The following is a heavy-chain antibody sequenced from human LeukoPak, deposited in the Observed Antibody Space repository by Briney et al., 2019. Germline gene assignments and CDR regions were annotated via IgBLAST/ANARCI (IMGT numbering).Heavy chain of an antibody. V-gene: IGHV3-23*01. CDR2: IIDTGRST. CDR3: AKDHCTATNCFAGFDY. D-gene: IGHD2-15*01. Sequence: GGSLRLSCAASGFTFSNYGMHWVRQAPGKGLEWVSGIIDTGRSTFYIDSVKGRFTISRDNSRGTLYLQMNSLRAEDTAMYYCAKDHCTATNCFAGFDYWGQGALVTVSS. J-gene: IGHJ4*02. CDR1: GFTFSNYG.